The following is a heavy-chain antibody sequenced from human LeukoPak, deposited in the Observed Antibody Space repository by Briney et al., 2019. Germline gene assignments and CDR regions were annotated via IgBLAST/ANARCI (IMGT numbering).Heavy chain of an antibody. CDR3: ATDGYYYGSGSYQVD. D-gene: IGHD3-10*01. CDR1: GYTLTGYY. V-gene: IGHV1-2*02. CDR2: INPNSGGT. J-gene: IGHJ4*02. Sequence: ASVKVSCKASGYTLTGYYMHWVRQAPGQGLEWMGWINPNSGGTNYAQKFQGRVTMTRDTSISTAYMELSRLRSDDTAVYYCATDGYYYGSGSYQVDWGQGTLVTVSS.